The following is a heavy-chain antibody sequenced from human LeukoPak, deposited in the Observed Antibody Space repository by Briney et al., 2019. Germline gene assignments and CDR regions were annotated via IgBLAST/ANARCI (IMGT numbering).Heavy chain of an antibody. D-gene: IGHD6-13*01. CDR3: ARVRSSSSRGGTFDY. Sequence: SETLSLTCTVSGGSISSYYWSWIRQPAGKGLEWIGRIYTSGSTNYNPSLKSRVTISVDTSKNQFSLKLSSVTAADTAVYYCARVRSSSSRGGTFDYWGQGTLVTVSS. CDR2: IYTSGST. V-gene: IGHV4-4*07. J-gene: IGHJ4*02. CDR1: GGSISSYY.